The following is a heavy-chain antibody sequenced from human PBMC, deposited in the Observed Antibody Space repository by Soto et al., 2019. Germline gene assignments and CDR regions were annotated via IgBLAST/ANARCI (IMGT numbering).Heavy chain of an antibody. J-gene: IGHJ4*02. D-gene: IGHD3-9*01. CDR1: GFTFSSYA. CDR2: ISGSGGST. V-gene: IGHV3-23*01. Sequence: PGGSLRLSCAASGFTFSSYAMSWVRQAPGKGLEWVSAISGSGGSTYYADSVKGRFTISRDNSKNTLYLQMNSLRAEDTAVYYCAKVEDYDILTGPDYWGQGTLVTVYS. CDR3: AKVEDYDILTGPDY.